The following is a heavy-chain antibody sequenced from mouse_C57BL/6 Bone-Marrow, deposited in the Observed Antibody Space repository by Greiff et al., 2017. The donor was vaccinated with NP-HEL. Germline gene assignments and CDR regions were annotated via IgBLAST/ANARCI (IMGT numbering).Heavy chain of an antibody. CDR3: AVTTVVAPYYYAMDY. CDR2: ISYDGSN. V-gene: IGHV3-6*01. Sequence: ESGPGLVKPSPSLSLTCSVTGYSITSGYYWNWIRQFPGNKLEWMGYISYDGSNNYNPSLKNRISITRDTSKNQFFLKLNSVTTEDTATYYCAVTTVVAPYYYAMDYWGQGTAVTVSS. J-gene: IGHJ4*01. CDR1: GYSITSGYY. D-gene: IGHD1-1*01.